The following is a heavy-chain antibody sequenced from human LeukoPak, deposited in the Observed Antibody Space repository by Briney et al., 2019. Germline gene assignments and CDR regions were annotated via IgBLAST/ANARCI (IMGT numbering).Heavy chain of an antibody. D-gene: IGHD1-1*01. J-gene: IGHJ4*02. Sequence: SQTLSLTCAISGDSVSSNSAAWHWIRQSPSRGLEWLGRTYYRSKWYNDYAVSVKSRITVNPDTSKNQFSLQLNSVTPEDSAVYYCARGTGSAPDFFDYWGQGTLVTVSS. V-gene: IGHV6-1*01. CDR2: TYYRSKWYN. CDR1: GDSVSSNSAA. CDR3: ARGTGSAPDFFDY.